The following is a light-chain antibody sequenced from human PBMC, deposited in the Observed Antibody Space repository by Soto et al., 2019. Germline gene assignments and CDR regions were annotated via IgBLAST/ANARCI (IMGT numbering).Light chain of an antibody. CDR3: QQYNSWSLIT. Sequence: TQSPVTLSLAEWERPTRSGSASQTVSRHLAWYQQKPGQAPRLLIFGASTRATGIPDRFSGSGSGTDFTLTISFLQPADFAVYYCQQYNSWSLITFGPGTRLEN. V-gene: IGKV3-15*01. J-gene: IGKJ5*01. CDR1: QTVSRH. CDR2: GAS.